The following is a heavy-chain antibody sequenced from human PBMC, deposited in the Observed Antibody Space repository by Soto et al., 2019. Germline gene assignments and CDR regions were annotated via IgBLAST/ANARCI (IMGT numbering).Heavy chain of an antibody. CDR2: ISGSGGST. CDR3: AKPYDSSGYYYGRLYYFDY. V-gene: IGHV3-23*01. D-gene: IGHD3-22*01. Sequence: PGGSLRLSCAASGFTFSSYAMSWVRQAPGKGLEWVSAISGSGGSTYYADSVKGRFTISRDNSKNTLYLQMNSLRAEDTAVYYCAKPYDSSGYYYGRLYYFDYWGQGTLVTVSS. CDR1: GFTFSSYA. J-gene: IGHJ4*02.